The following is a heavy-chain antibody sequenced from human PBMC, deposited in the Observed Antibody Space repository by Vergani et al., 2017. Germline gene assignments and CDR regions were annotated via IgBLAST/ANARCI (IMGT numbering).Heavy chain of an antibody. D-gene: IGHD3-22*01. Sequence: EVQLVESGGGLVQPGRSLRLSCAAAGFTFDDYAMHWVRQAPGKGLEWVSGISWNSGSIGYADSVKGRFTISRDNAKNSLYLQMNSLRAEDTALYYCAKAIPIPFGYDSSGFQMGGAFDIWGQGSMVTVSS. V-gene: IGHV3-9*01. CDR3: AKAIPIPFGYDSSGFQMGGAFDI. J-gene: IGHJ3*02. CDR2: ISWNSGSI. CDR1: GFTFDDYA.